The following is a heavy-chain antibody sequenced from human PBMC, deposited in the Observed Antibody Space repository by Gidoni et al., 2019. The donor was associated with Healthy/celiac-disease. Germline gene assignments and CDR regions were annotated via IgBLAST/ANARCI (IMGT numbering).Heavy chain of an antibody. CDR3: ARERFRIEAAGRDWFDP. D-gene: IGHD6-13*01. J-gene: IGHJ5*02. Sequence: WMSWVRQAPGKGLEWVANIKQDGSEKYYVDSVKGRFTISRDNAKNSLYLQMNSLRAEDTAVYYCARERFRIEAAGRDWFDPWGQGTLVTVSS. V-gene: IGHV3-7*03. CDR1: W. CDR2: IKQDGSEK.